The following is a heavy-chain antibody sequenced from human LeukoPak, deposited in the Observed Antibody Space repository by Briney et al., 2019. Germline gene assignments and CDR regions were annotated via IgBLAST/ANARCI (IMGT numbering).Heavy chain of an antibody. CDR2: ISYDGSNK. D-gene: IGHD1-1*01. CDR3: ASSYGRDGFDY. Sequence: PGGSLRLSCAASGFTFSSYWMSWVRQAPGKGLEWVAVISYDGSNKYYADSVKGRFTISRDNSKNTLYLQMNSLRAEDTAVYYCASSYGRDGFDYWGQGTLVTVSS. CDR1: GFTFSSYW. V-gene: IGHV3-30-3*01. J-gene: IGHJ4*02.